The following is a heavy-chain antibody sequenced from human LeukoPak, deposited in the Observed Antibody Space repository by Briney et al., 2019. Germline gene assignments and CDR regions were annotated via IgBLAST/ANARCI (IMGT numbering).Heavy chain of an antibody. J-gene: IGHJ4*02. CDR2: MYLGGTT. V-gene: IGHV4-4*02. D-gene: IGHD6-19*01. CDR3: AGLEGRYSTDWFYFFDY. Sequence: SGTLSLTCIVSGGSISSLNLWSWLRQPPGKGLEWIGEMYLGGTTNFNPSLKSRVAILIDKSKNQLSLQLTSVTAADTAVYYCAGLEGRYSTDWFYFFDYWGQGALVTVSS. CDR1: GGSISSLNL.